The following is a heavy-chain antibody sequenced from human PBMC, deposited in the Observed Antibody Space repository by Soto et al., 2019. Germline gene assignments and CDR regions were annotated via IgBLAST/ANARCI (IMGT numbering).Heavy chain of an antibody. CDR1: GFPSSTYGFSTYA. V-gene: IGHV3-23*01. J-gene: IGHJ4*02. CDR2: ITGSGGHS. CDR3: ASRSATVLSLTY. Sequence: PGGSLRLSCLASGFPSSTYGFSTYAMTWVRQPPGKGLEWVSVITGSGGHSYYADSVKGRFTISRDNSKNTLYLQMNSLRAEDTAVYYCASRSATVLSLTYWGPGTQVTVSS. D-gene: IGHD2-8*01.